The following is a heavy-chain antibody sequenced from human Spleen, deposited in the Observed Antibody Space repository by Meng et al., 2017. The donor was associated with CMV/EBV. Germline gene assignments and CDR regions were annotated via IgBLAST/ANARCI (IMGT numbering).Heavy chain of an antibody. CDR2: MSYSGSTYSGSV. CDR1: GASISSSSCY. J-gene: IGHJ5*02. CDR3: ARLQEITTTTGYNWFDP. Sequence: SETLSLTCTVSGASISSSSCYWGWIRQPPGKGLEWIGSMSYSGSTYSGSVYYNPSLKSRVTISVDTSKNQFSLKLGSATAADTAVYYCARLQEITTTTGYNWFDPWGQGTLVTVSS. D-gene: IGHD5-24*01. V-gene: IGHV4-39*07.